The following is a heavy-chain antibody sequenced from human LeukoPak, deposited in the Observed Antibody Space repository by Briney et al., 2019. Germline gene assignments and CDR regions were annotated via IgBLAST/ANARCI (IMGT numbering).Heavy chain of an antibody. CDR2: IIPIFGTA. D-gene: IGHD3-10*01. CDR3: ARDAREVLLWFGEFFP. Sequence: ASVKVSCRASGGTFSSYAISWVRQAPGQGLEWMGGIIPIFGTANYAQKFQGRVTITADKSTSTAYMELSSLRSDDTAVFYCARDAREVLLWFGEFFPWGQGTLVTVSS. J-gene: IGHJ5*02. CDR1: GGTFSSYA. V-gene: IGHV1-69*06.